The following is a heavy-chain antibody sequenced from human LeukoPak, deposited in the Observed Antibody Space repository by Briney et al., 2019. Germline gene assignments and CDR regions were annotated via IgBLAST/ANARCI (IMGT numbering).Heavy chain of an antibody. CDR3: AGGTYDYVWGSYRQDY. CDR2: ISSSGTLI. D-gene: IGHD3-16*02. V-gene: IGHV3-48*03. J-gene: IGHJ4*02. CDR1: GFTFSNCE. Sequence: PGGSLRLSCAASGFTFSNCEMSWVRQAPGKGLEWVSYISSSGTLIHYADSVKGRFTISRDNAKNSLYLQMNSLRAEDTAVYYCAGGTYDYVWGSYRQDYWGQGTLVTVSS.